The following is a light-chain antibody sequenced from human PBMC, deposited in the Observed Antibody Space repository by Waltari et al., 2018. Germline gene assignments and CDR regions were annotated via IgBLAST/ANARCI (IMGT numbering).Light chain of an antibody. CDR3: QQSYNTPVT. V-gene: IGKV1-39*01. CDR2: AVS. Sequence: DIQMTQSPSSLSASVGDRVTITCRASQHITNFLNWYQQKPGEAPRLLIYAVSNLQSGVPSRFSGSGSGTDFTLSIGSLQREDFATYFCQQSYNTPVTFGQGTRLDIK. J-gene: IGKJ5*01. CDR1: QHITNF.